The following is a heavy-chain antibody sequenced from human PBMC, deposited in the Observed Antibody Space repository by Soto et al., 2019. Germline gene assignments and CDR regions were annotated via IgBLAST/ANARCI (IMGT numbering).Heavy chain of an antibody. Sequence: EVQLVESGGGLVQPGGSLRLSCAASGFTFSSYSMNWVRQAPGKGLEWVSYISSSSSTIYYADSVKCRFTISRDNAKNSLYLQMNSLRAEDTAVYYCARDGITMVRGVPDYWGQGTLVTVSS. V-gene: IGHV3-48*01. CDR3: ARDGITMVRGVPDY. CDR1: GFTFSSYS. CDR2: ISSSSSTI. J-gene: IGHJ4*02. D-gene: IGHD3-10*01.